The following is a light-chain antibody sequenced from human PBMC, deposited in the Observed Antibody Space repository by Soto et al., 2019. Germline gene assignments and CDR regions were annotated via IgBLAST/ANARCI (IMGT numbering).Light chain of an antibody. J-gene: IGKJ1*01. CDR1: QSVSSN. V-gene: IGKV3-15*01. CDR3: QQYNDWPRT. CDR2: GAS. Sequence: ILMTQSPATLSVSPGERATLSYRASQSVSSNLAWYQQKPGQGPRLLIYGASTRATGIPARFSGSGSGTEFTLTISSLQSEDFAVYFCQQYNDWPRTFGQGTKV.